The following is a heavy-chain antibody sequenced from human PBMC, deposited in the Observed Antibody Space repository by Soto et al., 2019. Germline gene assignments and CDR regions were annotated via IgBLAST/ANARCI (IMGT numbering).Heavy chain of an antibody. Sequence: SETLSLTCAGYGGSFSGYYWSWIRQPPGKGLEWIGEINHSGSTNYNPSLKSRVTISVDTSKNQFSLKLSSVTAADTAVYYCARGGVAVLRFLEWSNWFDPWGQGTLVTVSS. CDR3: ARGGVAVLRFLEWSNWFDP. CDR2: INHSGST. CDR1: GGSFSGYY. V-gene: IGHV4-34*01. J-gene: IGHJ5*02. D-gene: IGHD3-3*01.